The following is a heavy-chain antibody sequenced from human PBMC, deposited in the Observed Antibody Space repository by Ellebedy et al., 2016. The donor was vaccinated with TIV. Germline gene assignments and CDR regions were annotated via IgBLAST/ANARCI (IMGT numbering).Heavy chain of an antibody. Sequence: GESLKISCGTSGFSFRSYWMTWVRQAPGKGLEWVANINQGGSERHYVDSVKGRFTISRDNAKNSLYLEMNSLRAEDTAVYYCATDGSYGDYLSPAHAFNFWGQGTMVTVSS. CDR3: ATDGSYGDYLSPAHAFNF. D-gene: IGHD4-17*01. CDR2: INQGGSER. V-gene: IGHV3-7*01. J-gene: IGHJ3*01. CDR1: GFSFRSYW.